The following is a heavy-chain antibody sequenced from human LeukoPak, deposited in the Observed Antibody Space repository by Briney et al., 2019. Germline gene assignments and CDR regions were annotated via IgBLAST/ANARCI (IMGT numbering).Heavy chain of an antibody. J-gene: IGHJ4*02. V-gene: IGHV3-30*18. Sequence: PGRSLRLSCAASGFTFSSYGMHWVRQAPGKGLEWVAVISYDGSNKYYADSVKGRFTVSRDNPKNTLYLQMNSLRAEDTAVYYCAKDLLEYYYDSSDQWGQGTLVTVSS. D-gene: IGHD3-22*01. CDR1: GFTFSSYG. CDR2: ISYDGSNK. CDR3: AKDLLEYYYDSSDQ.